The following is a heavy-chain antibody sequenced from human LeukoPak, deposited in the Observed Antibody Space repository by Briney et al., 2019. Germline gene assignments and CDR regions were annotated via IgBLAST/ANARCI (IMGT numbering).Heavy chain of an antibody. D-gene: IGHD2-2*01. Sequence: SETLSLTCAVYGGSFSGYYWSWICQPPGKGLEWIGEINHSGSTNYNPSLKSRVTISVDTSKNQFSLKLSSVTAADTAVYYCAIVVPAAINWFDPWGQGTLVTVSS. J-gene: IGHJ5*02. V-gene: IGHV4-34*01. CDR3: AIVVPAAINWFDP. CDR2: INHSGST. CDR1: GGSFSGYY.